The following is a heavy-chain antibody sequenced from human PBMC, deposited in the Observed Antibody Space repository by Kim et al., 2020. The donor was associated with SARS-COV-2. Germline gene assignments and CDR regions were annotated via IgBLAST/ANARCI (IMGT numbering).Heavy chain of an antibody. D-gene: IGHD6-13*01. J-gene: IGHJ6*02. V-gene: IGHV1-3*01. Sequence: QTFQGRVTTTRDTSASTAYMELSSLRSEDTAVYYCARTAAGIYYYYGMDVWGQGTTVTVSS. CDR3: ARTAAGIYYYYGMDV.